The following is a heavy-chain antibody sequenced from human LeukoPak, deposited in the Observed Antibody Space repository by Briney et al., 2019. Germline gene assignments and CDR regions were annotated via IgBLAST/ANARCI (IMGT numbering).Heavy chain of an antibody. CDR1: GFTFRSYG. J-gene: IGHJ4*02. CDR3: AREWTRTGPFDY. D-gene: IGHD3/OR15-3a*01. V-gene: IGHV3-33*01. Sequence: GGSLRLSCAASGFTFRSYGLHWVRQAPGKGLEWVALIWNDGSNKYYADSVKGRSTISRDNSKNTLYLQMNRLRAEDTAVYYCAREWTRTGPFDYWGQGILVTVSS. CDR2: IWNDGSNK.